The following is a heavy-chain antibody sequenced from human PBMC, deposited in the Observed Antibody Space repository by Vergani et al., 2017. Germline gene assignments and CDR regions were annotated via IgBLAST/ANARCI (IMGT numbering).Heavy chain of an antibody. V-gene: IGHV3-9*01. Sequence: EVQLVESGGALVQPGRSLRLSCAASGFTFDDNAMHWVRQAPGKGLEWVSGISWNSGSVGYADSVKGRFTISRDNAKNSLYLQMNSLRAEDTALYYCAKDTGVASAGTIDYWGQGTLVTVSS. D-gene: IGHD6-13*01. CDR3: AKDTGVASAGTIDY. J-gene: IGHJ4*02. CDR1: GFTFDDNA. CDR2: ISWNSGSV.